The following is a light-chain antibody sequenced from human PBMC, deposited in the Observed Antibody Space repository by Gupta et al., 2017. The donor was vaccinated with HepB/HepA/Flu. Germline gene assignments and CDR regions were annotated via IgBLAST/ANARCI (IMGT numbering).Light chain of an antibody. CDR2: GNS. CDR1: SSNIGAGYD. J-gene: IGLJ1*01. V-gene: IGLV1-40*01. CDR3: QSYDSSRSVPYV. Sequence: QSVLTPPPSVSGAPGPRVTISCTGSSSNIGAGYDVHWYQQLPGTAPKLLIYGNSNRPSGVPDRVSGSKSGTSASLAITGLQAEDEADYYCQSYDSSRSVPYVFGTGTKVTVL.